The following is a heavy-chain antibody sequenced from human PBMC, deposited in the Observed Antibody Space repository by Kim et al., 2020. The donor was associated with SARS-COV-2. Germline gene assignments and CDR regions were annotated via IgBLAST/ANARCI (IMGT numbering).Heavy chain of an antibody. CDR1: GFTFSGYW. CDR2: IKGDGSEK. V-gene: IGHV3-7*01. D-gene: IGHD3-10*01. J-gene: IGHJ4*02. Sequence: GGSLRLSCAASGFTFSGYWMSWVRQAPGKGLEWVANIKGDGSEKYYVDSVKGRFTIFRDNAKNSLYLQMNSLRAEDTAVYYCASQEGYYGSGSTSIDFWGQGTLVTVSS. CDR3: ASQEGYYGSGSTSIDF.